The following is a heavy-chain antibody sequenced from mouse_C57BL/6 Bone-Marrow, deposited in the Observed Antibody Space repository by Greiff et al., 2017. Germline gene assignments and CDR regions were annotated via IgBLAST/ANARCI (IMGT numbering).Heavy chain of an antibody. Sequence: EVQLQESGPELVKPGASVKMSCKASGYTFTDYNMHWVKQSHGKSLEWIGYINPNNGGTSYNQKFKGKATLTVNKSSSTAYMELRSLTSEDSAVYYCARPPYGSSRYYFDYWGQGTTLTVSS. CDR1: GYTFTDYN. J-gene: IGHJ2*01. V-gene: IGHV1-22*01. D-gene: IGHD1-1*01. CDR3: ARPPYGSSRYYFDY. CDR2: INPNNGGT.